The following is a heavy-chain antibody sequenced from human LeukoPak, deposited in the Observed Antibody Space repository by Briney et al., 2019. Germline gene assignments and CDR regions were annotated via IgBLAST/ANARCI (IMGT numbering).Heavy chain of an antibody. CDR1: GFTFSTYS. Sequence: GGSLRLSCAASGFTFSTYSMNWVRQAPGKGLEWVSSISSTSSYIYYADSVKGRFTISRDNAKNSLYLQMNSLRAEDTAVYYCARDFSRYSSSSFDPWGQGTLVTVSS. CDR3: ARDFSRYSSSSFDP. CDR2: ISSTSSYI. V-gene: IGHV3-21*01. D-gene: IGHD6-6*01. J-gene: IGHJ5*02.